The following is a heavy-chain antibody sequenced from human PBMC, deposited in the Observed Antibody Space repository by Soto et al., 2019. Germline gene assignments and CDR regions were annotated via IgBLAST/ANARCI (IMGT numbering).Heavy chain of an antibody. Sequence: QVQLVESGGGVVQPGGSLRLSCAASGFILSDFAMHWVRQAPGRGLEWVAVILKDGKSKYYADSVRGRFTISSDTSKDTIFLQWTSLRLDDSAVYYCAKTGCNGGSCFSWFDPWGQGTPVIVSS. J-gene: IGHJ5*02. D-gene: IGHD2-15*01. CDR3: AKTGCNGGSCFSWFDP. CDR2: ILKDGKSK. V-gene: IGHV3-30*04. CDR1: GFILSDFA.